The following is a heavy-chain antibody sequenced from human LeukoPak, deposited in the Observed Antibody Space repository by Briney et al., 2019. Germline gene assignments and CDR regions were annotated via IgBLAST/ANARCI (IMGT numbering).Heavy chain of an antibody. D-gene: IGHD1-26*01. V-gene: IGHV3-30*18. Sequence: PGRSLRLSCAASGFTFRSYGMHWVRQAPGTGLEWVAFISYDGNNKYYVDSVKGRFTISRDNSKNTLYLQMDSLRDEDTAVYYCAKDRAYSGSYSSFDYWGQGTLVTVSS. J-gene: IGHJ4*02. CDR2: ISYDGNNK. CDR3: AKDRAYSGSYSSFDY. CDR1: GFTFRSYG.